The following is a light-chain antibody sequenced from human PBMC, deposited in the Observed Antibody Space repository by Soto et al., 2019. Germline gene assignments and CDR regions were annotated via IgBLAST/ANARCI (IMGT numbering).Light chain of an antibody. J-gene: IGLJ2*01. Sequence: QSVLTQPPSVSGAPGQRVTISCIGGSSNIGAGYEVHWYQQLPGTVPKLLIYGNTNRPSGVPDRFSASKSGTSASLDITGLQAEDEAEYFCQSYDSSLTVVFGGGTKLTVL. CDR2: GNT. CDR1: SSNIGAGYE. V-gene: IGLV1-40*01. CDR3: QSYDSSLTVV.